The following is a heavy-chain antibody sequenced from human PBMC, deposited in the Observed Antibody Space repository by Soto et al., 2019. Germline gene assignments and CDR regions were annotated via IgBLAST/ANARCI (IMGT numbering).Heavy chain of an antibody. CDR3: ARGFVDTAIGYYYYGMDV. Sequence: ASVKVSCKASGYTFTSYDMHWVRQAPGQGLEWMGIINPSVGTTSYAQKFQGRVTITADESTSTAYMELSSLRSEDTAVYYCARGFVDTAIGYYYYGMDVWGQGTTVTVSS. J-gene: IGHJ6*02. D-gene: IGHD5-18*01. CDR1: GYTFTSYD. CDR2: INPSVGTT. V-gene: IGHV1-46*01.